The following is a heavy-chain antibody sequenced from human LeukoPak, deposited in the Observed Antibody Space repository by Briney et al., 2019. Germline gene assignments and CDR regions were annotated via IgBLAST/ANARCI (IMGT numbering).Heavy chain of an antibody. D-gene: IGHD2-2*01. Sequence: GGSLRLSCAASGFTFSSYAMSWVRQAPGKGLEWVSGISGSGGSTYYADSVKGRFTISRDNSKNTLYLQMNSLRAEDTAVYYCARVPYCSTSCYAFDYWGQGTLVTVSS. CDR1: GFTFSSYA. J-gene: IGHJ4*02. V-gene: IGHV3-23*01. CDR3: ARVPYCSTSCYAFDY. CDR2: ISGSGGST.